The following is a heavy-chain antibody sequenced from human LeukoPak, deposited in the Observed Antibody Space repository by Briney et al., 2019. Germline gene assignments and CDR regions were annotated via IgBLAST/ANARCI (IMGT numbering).Heavy chain of an antibody. CDR3: ARLYYDSSGRDY. V-gene: IGHV4-59*08. Sequence: SETLSLTCTVSGGSISSYYWSWIRQPPGKGLEWIGYIYYSGSTNYNPSLKSRVTISVDTSKNQFSLKLSSVTAADTAVYYCARLYYDSSGRDYRGQGTLVTVSS. J-gene: IGHJ4*02. CDR1: GGSISSYY. CDR2: IYYSGST. D-gene: IGHD3-22*01.